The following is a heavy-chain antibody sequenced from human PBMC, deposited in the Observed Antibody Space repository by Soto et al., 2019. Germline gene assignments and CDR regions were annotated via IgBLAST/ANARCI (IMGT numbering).Heavy chain of an antibody. CDR3: ARRGSGTSPNFDY. CDR1: GFTFSAYT. CDR2: ISSSSSTI. V-gene: IGHV3-48*02. Sequence: PGGSLRLSCAASGFTFSAYTMNWVRQAPGKGLEWVSYISSSSSTIFYADSVKGRFTISRDNAKNSLYLQMNSLRDEDTAVYYCARRGSGTSPNFDYWGQGTLVTVS. D-gene: IGHD1-26*01. J-gene: IGHJ4*02.